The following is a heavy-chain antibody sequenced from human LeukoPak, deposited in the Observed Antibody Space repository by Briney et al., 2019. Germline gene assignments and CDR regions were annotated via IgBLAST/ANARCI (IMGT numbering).Heavy chain of an antibody. J-gene: IGHJ3*02. CDR1: GYTFTSYY. CDR2: INPSGGST. D-gene: IGHD6-13*01. Sequence: ASVKVSCKASGYTFTSYYMHWVRQAPGQGLEWMGIINPSGGSTSYAQKFQGRVTMTGDTSTSTVYMELSSLRSEDTAVYYCARDFPRYSSSWYSTDAFDIWGQGTMVTVSS. CDR3: ARDFPRYSSSWYSTDAFDI. V-gene: IGHV1-46*01.